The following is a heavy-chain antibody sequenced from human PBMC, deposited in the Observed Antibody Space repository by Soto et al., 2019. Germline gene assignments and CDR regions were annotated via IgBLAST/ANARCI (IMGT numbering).Heavy chain of an antibody. CDR3: ARDRVDCISTSCYGGVVDY. D-gene: IGHD2-2*01. CDR1: GFTFSSYA. Sequence: GGSLRLSCAASGFTFSSYAMHWVRQAPGKGLEWEAVISYDGSNKYYADSVKGRFTISRDNSKNTLYLQMNSLRAEDTAVYYCARDRVDCISTSCYGGVVDYWGQGTLVTVSS. J-gene: IGHJ4*02. CDR2: ISYDGSNK. V-gene: IGHV3-30-3*01.